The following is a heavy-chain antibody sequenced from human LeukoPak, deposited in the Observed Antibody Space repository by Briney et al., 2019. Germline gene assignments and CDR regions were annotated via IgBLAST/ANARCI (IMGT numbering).Heavy chain of an antibody. CDR1: GGSISSYY. D-gene: IGHD2-15*01. V-gene: IGHV4-59*01. CDR3: ATYCSGGSCYGY. J-gene: IGHJ4*02. CDR2: IYYSGST. Sequence: SETLSLTCTVSGGSISSYYWSWIRQPPGKGLEWIGYIYYSGSTNYNPSLKSRVTISVDTSKNQFSLKLSSVTAADTAVYYCATYCSGGSCYGYSGQGTLVTVSS.